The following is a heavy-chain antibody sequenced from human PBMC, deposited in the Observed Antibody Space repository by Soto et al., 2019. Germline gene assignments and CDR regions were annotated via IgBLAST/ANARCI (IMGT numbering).Heavy chain of an antibody. D-gene: IGHD2-15*01. CDR3: AKALYCSGGSCYPRAYFDY. Sequence: GGSLRLSCAASGFTFSSYAMSWVRQAPGKGLEWVSAISGSGGSTYYADSVKGRFTISRDNSKNTLYLQMNSLRAEDTAVYYCAKALYCSGGSCYPRAYFDYWGQGTMVTVPS. CDR1: GFTFSSYA. J-gene: IGHJ4*02. V-gene: IGHV3-23*01. CDR2: ISGSGGST.